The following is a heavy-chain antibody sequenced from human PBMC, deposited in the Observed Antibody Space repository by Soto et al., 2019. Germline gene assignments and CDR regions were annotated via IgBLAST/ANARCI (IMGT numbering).Heavy chain of an antibody. Sequence: SVKVSCKASGGTFSSYTSSWVRRAPGQGLEWMGRIIPILGIANYAQKFQGRVTITADKSTSTAYMELSSLRSEDTAVYYCATLLPVIAVAGSGAFDIWGQGTMVTVSS. CDR1: GGTFSSYT. CDR2: IIPILGIA. CDR3: ATLLPVIAVAGSGAFDI. V-gene: IGHV1-69*02. D-gene: IGHD6-19*01. J-gene: IGHJ3*02.